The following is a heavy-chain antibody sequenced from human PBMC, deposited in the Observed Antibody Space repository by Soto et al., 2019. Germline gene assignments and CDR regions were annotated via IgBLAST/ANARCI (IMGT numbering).Heavy chain of an antibody. J-gene: IGHJ6*02. CDR2: INHSGST. CDR3: ARGIQLWGTGYYYYYGMDV. D-gene: IGHD5-18*01. Sequence: SETLSLTCAVYGGSFSGYYWSWIRQPPGKGLEWIGEINHSGSTNYNPSLKSRVTISVDTSKNQFSLKLSSVTAADTAVYYCARGIQLWGTGYYYYYGMDVWGQGTTVTVSS. CDR1: GGSFSGYY. V-gene: IGHV4-34*01.